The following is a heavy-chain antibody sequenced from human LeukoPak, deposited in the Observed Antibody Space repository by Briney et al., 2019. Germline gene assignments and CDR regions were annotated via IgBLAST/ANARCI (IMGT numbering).Heavy chain of an antibody. V-gene: IGHV3-23*01. CDR1: GFTFSSYA. CDR2: ISGSGGST. J-gene: IGHJ4*02. D-gene: IGHD3-10*01. Sequence: GGSLRLSCAASGFTFSSYAMSWVRQAPGKGLELVSAISGSGGSTYYADSVKGRFTISRDNAKNTLYLQMNSLRAEDTAGYYCAKVPLWFGEAYVDYWGQGTLVTVSS. CDR3: AKVPLWFGEAYVDY.